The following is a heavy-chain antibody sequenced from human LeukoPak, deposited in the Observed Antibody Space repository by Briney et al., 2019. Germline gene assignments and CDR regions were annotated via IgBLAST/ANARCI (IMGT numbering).Heavy chain of an antibody. D-gene: IGHD2-21*02. CDR1: GFTFSSYG. CDR2: ISSDGRNK. J-gene: IGHJ3*01. Sequence: PGGSLRLSCAASGFTFSSYGMHWGRQAPGKGLEWVAGISSDGRNKYYEDSVKGRFTISRDNSENTLNLQMNSLRPEDTAVYYCAKPRGGDSWAFDVWGQGTMVTVSS. V-gene: IGHV3-30*18. CDR3: AKPRGGDSWAFDV.